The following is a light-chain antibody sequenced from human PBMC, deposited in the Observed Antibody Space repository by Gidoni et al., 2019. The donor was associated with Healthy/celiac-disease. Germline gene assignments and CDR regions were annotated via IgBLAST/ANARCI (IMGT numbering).Light chain of an antibody. Sequence: DIVMTQSPDSLAVSLGERATINCKSSQSVLYSSNNKNYVAWYRQKPGQPPKLLIYWASTRESGVPDRFSGSGSGTDFTLTISSLQAEDVAVYYCQQYYSTLYSFGQGTKLEIK. J-gene: IGKJ2*03. CDR2: WAS. CDR1: QSVLYSSNNKNY. CDR3: QQYYSTLYS. V-gene: IGKV4-1*01.